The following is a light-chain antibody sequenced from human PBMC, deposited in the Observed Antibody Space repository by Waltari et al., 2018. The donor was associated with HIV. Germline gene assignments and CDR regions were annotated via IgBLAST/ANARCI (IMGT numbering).Light chain of an antibody. CDR2: QNS. Sequence: SYELTQPHSVSVSPGQTTSITRSGDESGDKYACWYQRKPGPSPVLVIYQNSKRPSGIPGRFTGSNSGNTAPLTISGTRAMDEADYCCQAWDSSAVVFGGGTRLTVL. V-gene: IGLV3-1*01. CDR3: QAWDSSAVV. CDR1: ESGDKY. J-gene: IGLJ2*01.